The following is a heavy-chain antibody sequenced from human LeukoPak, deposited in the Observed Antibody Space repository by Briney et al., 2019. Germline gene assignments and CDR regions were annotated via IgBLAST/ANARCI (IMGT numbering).Heavy chain of an antibody. J-gene: IGHJ3*02. CDR2: IYYSGST. CDR3: ARDLESFDSGI. Sequence: PSETLSLTCTVSGGSISSYYWSWIRQRPGKGLEWIGYIYYSGSTNYNPSLKSRVTISVDTSKNQFSLKLSSVTAADTAVYYCARDLESFDSGIWGQGTMVTVSS. CDR1: GGSISSYY. D-gene: IGHD3-10*01. V-gene: IGHV4-59*01.